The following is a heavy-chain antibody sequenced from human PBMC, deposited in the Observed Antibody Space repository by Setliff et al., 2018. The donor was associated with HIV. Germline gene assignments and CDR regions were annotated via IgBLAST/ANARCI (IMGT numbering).Heavy chain of an antibody. CDR1: GGRFSSYA. D-gene: IGHD3-22*01. Sequence: ASVKVSCKASGGRFSSYAMSWVRQAPGKGLEWMGGFDPDDGETVYAQQFQGRVTMTEDTSTDTAYMELSRLRSDDTAVYYCARDESSYYDSSGYLVFDHWGQGTLVTVSS. J-gene: IGHJ4*02. CDR3: ARDESSYYDSSGYLVFDH. V-gene: IGHV1-24*01. CDR2: FDPDDGET.